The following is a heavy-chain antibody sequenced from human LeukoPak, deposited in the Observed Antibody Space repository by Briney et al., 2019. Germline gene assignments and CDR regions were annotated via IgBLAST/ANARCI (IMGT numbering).Heavy chain of an antibody. V-gene: IGHV3-7*01. D-gene: IGHD1-1*01. CDR2: IDPHGSET. J-gene: IGHJ4*03. CDR3: ARIWYFGDNNWRYFDY. CDR1: GFSFSNYW. Sequence: GGSLRLSCAASGFSFSNYWMSWVRQAPGKGLEWVANIDPHGSETQYVGSVKGRFTTSGDNAKNSLYVQMNSLRAEDTAIYYCARIWYFGDNNWRYFDYWGQGTLVTVAS.